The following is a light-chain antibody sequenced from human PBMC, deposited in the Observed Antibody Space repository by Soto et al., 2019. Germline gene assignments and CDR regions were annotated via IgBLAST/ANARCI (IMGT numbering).Light chain of an antibody. Sequence: EIVLTQSPATLSLSPGERATLSGRASQSIGLAIAWYQHSPGQAPRLLIYSASARAIGVPARFSGSGSGTGFTLTISRLEPEDFAVYYCQQRSNWQVTVGQGTRLEIK. CDR1: QSIGLA. V-gene: IGKV3-11*01. CDR3: QQRSNWQVT. J-gene: IGKJ5*01. CDR2: SAS.